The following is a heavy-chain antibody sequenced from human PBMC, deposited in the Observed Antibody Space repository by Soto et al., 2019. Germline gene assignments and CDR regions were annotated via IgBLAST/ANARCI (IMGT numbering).Heavy chain of an antibody. Sequence: QVQLVESGGGVVQPGRSLRLSCAASGFTFSSYGMHWVRQAPGKGLEWVAVISYDGSNKYYADSVKGRFIISRDNSKNTQYLQMNSLRAEDTAVYYCAKVSRDDAFDIWGQGTMVTVSS. CDR1: GFTFSSYG. CDR2: ISYDGSNK. J-gene: IGHJ3*02. V-gene: IGHV3-30*18. CDR3: AKVSRDDAFDI.